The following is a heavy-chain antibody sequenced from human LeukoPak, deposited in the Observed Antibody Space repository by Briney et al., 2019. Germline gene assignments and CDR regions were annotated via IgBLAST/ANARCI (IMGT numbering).Heavy chain of an antibody. CDR3: ARARDLVVVGYYMDV. D-gene: IGHD2-15*01. CDR2: INHSGST. CDR1: GGSFSGYY. Sequence: PSETLSLTXAVYGGSFSGYYWSWIRQPPGKGLEWIGEINHSGSTNYNPSLKSRVTISVDTSKNQFSLKLSSVTAADTAVYYCARARDLVVVGYYMDVWGKGTTVTVSS. J-gene: IGHJ6*03. V-gene: IGHV4-34*01.